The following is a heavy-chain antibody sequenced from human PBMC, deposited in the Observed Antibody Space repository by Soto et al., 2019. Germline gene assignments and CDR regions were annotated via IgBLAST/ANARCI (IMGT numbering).Heavy chain of an antibody. V-gene: IGHV3-23*01. CDR3: AKDGGLVINEYYFDY. J-gene: IGHJ4*02. CDR1: GFTFSSYA. CDR2: ISGSGGST. D-gene: IGHD3-9*01. Sequence: VGSLRLSCAASGFTFSSYAMSWVRQAPGKGLEWVSAISGSGGSTYYADSVKGRFTISRDNSKNTLYLQMNSLRAEDTAVYYCAKDGGLVINEYYFDYWGQGTLVTVSS.